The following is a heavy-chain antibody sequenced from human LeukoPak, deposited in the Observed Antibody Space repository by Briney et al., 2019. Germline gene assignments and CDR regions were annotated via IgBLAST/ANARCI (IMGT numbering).Heavy chain of an antibody. CDR3: ARVFTARSGGYDAFDI. V-gene: IGHV3-13*04. CDR2: IDTAGDT. J-gene: IGHJ3*02. Sequence: PGGSLRLSCAASGFIFSNYDMHWVRQVTGKGLEWVSGIDTAGDTYYPGSVKGRFTISRENAKNSLYLQMNSLRAGDTAVYYCARVFTARSGGYDAFDIWGQGTLVIVSS. D-gene: IGHD6-25*01. CDR1: GFIFSNYD.